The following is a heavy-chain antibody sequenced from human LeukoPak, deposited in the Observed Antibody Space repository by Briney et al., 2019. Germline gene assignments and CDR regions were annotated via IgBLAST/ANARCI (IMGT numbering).Heavy chain of an antibody. Sequence: GASVKVSCKASGGTFSSYAISWVRQAPGQGLEWMGGIIPIFGTANYAQKFQGRVTITADESTSTAYMELSSLRSEDTAVYYCARDHPVYGTRGYSYGYPHYYYMDVWGKGTTVTISS. CDR3: ARDHPVYGTRGYSYGYPHYYYMDV. J-gene: IGHJ6*03. D-gene: IGHD5-18*01. CDR2: IIPIFGTA. V-gene: IGHV1-69*13. CDR1: GGTFSSYA.